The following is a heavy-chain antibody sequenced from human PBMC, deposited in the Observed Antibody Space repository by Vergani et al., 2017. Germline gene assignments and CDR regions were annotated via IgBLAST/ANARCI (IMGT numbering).Heavy chain of an antibody. J-gene: IGHJ4*02. CDR2: ISYDGSNK. CDR3: ARENTYYYGSGSPKHFDY. CDR1: GFTFSSYA. D-gene: IGHD3-10*01. V-gene: IGHV3-30-3*01. Sequence: QVQLVESGGGVVQPGRFLRLSCAASGFTFSSYAMHWVRQAPGKGLEWVAVISYDGSNKYYADSVKGRFTISRDNSKNTLYLQMNSLRAEDTAVYYCARENTYYYGSGSPKHFDYWGQGTLVTVSS.